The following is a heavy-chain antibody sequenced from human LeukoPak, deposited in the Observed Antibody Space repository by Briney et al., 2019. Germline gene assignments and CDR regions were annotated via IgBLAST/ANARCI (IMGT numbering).Heavy chain of an antibody. CDR2: INSDGSST. J-gene: IGHJ3*02. D-gene: IGHD1-26*01. CDR1: GFTFSMHW. CDR3: ARDVGVSAPDAFDI. Sequence: PGGSLRLSCAASGFTFSMHWMHWVRQAPGKGLVGVSHINSDGSSTTYADSVKGRFTISRDNAKNTVYLQMNSLRVEDTDVYYCARDVGVSAPDAFDIWGQGTMVTVSS. V-gene: IGHV3-74*01.